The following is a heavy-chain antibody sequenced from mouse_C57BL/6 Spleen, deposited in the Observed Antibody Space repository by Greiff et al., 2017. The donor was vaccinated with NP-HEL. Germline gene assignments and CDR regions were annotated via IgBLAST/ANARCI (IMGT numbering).Heavy chain of an antibody. Sequence: VQLQESGPELVKPGASVKISCKASGYAFSSSWMNWVKQRPGKGLEWIGRIYPGDGDTNYTGKFTGKATLTADKSSSTAYMQLSSLTSEDSAVYFCYPTDYFDYWGQGTTLTVSS. J-gene: IGHJ2*01. D-gene: IGHD1-1*01. V-gene: IGHV1-82*01. CDR1: GYAFSSSW. CDR3: YPTDYFDY. CDR2: IYPGDGDT.